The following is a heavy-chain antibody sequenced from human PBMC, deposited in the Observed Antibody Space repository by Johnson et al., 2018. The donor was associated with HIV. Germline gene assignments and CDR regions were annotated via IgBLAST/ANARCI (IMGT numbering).Heavy chain of an antibody. Sequence: QVQLVESGGGVVQPGRSLRLSCAASGFTFNSYGMHWVRQAPGKGLEWVTFIRYDGSNRYYGDSVKGRFTISRDYSKNTLYLQMNSLRGEDTAVYYCATDRGGSYDAFHIWGQGTMVTVSS. CDR3: ATDRGGSYDAFHI. CDR1: GFTFNSYG. CDR2: IRYDGSNR. J-gene: IGHJ3*02. V-gene: IGHV3-30*02. D-gene: IGHD1-26*01.